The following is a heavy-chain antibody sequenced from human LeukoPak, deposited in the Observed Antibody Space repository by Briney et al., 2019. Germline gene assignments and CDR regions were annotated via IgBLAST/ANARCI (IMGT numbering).Heavy chain of an antibody. CDR2: IKQDGSEK. CDR3: AELGITMIGGV. Sequence: GGSLRLSCAASGFTFNYWMSWVRQAPGKGLEWVANIKQDGSEKYYVDSVKSRFTVSRDNAKNSLYLQMNSLRAEDTAVYYCAELGITMIGGVWGKGTTVTISS. CDR1: GFTFNYW. V-gene: IGHV3-7*01. J-gene: IGHJ6*04. D-gene: IGHD3-10*02.